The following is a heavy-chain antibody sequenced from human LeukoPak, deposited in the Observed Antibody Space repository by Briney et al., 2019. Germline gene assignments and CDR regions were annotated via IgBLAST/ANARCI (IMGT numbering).Heavy chain of an antibody. J-gene: IGHJ6*02. D-gene: IGHD6-13*01. Sequence: GGSLILSCAASGFSFSGYWMSWVRQAPGKGLEWVANIKPDGSERYYVDSVKGRFTISRDNAKDSLYLQMNSLRAEDTAVYYCARPIAAAAMDVWGQGTTVTVSS. CDR1: GFSFSGYW. V-gene: IGHV3-7*01. CDR3: ARPIAAAAMDV. CDR2: IKPDGSER.